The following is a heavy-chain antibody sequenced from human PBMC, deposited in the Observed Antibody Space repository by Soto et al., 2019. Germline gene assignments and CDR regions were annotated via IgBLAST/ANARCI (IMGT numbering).Heavy chain of an antibody. J-gene: IGHJ4*02. CDR2: TSGGGGST. D-gene: IGHD6-19*01. V-gene: IGHV3-23*01. Sequence: EVQLLESGGGLVQPGVSLRLSCAAYGLTFSNYAMSWVRQAPGKGLEWVSATSGGGGSTYYADCVKGRFTISRDNSKNTLYLQMNSLRAVDTAVFYWAKAVAGAYYFDFWGQGTMVTVSS. CDR1: GLTFSNYA. CDR3: AKAVAGAYYFDF.